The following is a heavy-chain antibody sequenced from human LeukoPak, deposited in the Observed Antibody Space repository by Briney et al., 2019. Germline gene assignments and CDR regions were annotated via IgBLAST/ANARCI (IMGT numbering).Heavy chain of an antibody. CDR3: ARDRHSSGYIFDY. Sequence: GGSLTLSCAGSGFTFSSYAMSWVRQAPGQGLEWVSSISSSSSYIYYADSVKGRFTISRDNAKNSLYLQMNSLRAEDTAVYYCARDRHSSGYIFDYWGQGTLVTVSS. CDR1: GFTFSSYA. V-gene: IGHV3-21*01. CDR2: ISSSSSYI. J-gene: IGHJ4*02. D-gene: IGHD3-22*01.